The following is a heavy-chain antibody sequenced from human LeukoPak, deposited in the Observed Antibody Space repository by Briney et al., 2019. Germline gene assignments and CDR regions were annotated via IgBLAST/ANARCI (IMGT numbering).Heavy chain of an antibody. CDR1: GFTFRSYG. CDR3: AKVAAWYSSSWDEYYFDY. Sequence: PGGSLRLSCAASGFTFRSYGMHWVRQAPGKGLEWVAFIRYDGSNKYYADSVKGRFTISRDNSKNTLYLQMNSLRAEDTAVYYCAKVAAWYSSSWDEYYFDYWGPGTLVTVSS. CDR2: IRYDGSNK. J-gene: IGHJ4*02. V-gene: IGHV3-30*02. D-gene: IGHD6-13*01.